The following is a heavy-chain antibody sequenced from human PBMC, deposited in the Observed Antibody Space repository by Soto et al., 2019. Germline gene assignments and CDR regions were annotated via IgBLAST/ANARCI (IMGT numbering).Heavy chain of an antibody. J-gene: IGHJ6*02. CDR2: INAGNGNT. CDR1: GYTFANYA. V-gene: IGHV1-3*01. Sequence: GASVKVSCKASGYTFANYARQWVRQAPGQRLEWMGWINAGNGNTKYSQKFQGRVTITRDTSASTAYMELSSLRSEDTAVYYCARGPLLWGDVWGQGTTVTVSS. CDR3: ARGPLLWGDV. D-gene: IGHD3-10*01.